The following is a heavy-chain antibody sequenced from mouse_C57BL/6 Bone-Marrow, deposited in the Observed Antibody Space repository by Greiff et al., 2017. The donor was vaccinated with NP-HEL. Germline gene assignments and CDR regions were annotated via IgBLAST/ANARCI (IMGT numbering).Heavy chain of an antibody. CDR1: GFTFSSYA. J-gene: IGHJ2*01. V-gene: IGHV5-4*01. Sequence: EVKLVESGGGLVKPGGSLKLSCAASGFTFSSYAMSWVRQTPEQRLEWVATISDGGSYTYYPDNVKGRFTISRDNAKNNLYLQMSHLKSEDTAMYYCARETYGYSYFDYWGQGTTLTVSS. CDR2: ISDGGSYT. D-gene: IGHD2-2*01. CDR3: ARETYGYSYFDY.